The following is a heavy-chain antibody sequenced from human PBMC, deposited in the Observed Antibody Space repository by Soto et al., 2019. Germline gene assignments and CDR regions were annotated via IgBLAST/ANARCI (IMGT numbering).Heavy chain of an antibody. CDR3: ARVSIVGATWGGLDYYHYYGLDV. J-gene: IGHJ6*02. V-gene: IGHV1-18*01. CDR2: ISAYNGNT. CDR1: GYTFTSYG. D-gene: IGHD1-26*01. Sequence: ASVKVSCKASGYTFTSYGISWVRQAPGQGLEWMGWISAYNGNTNYAQKLKGRVTMTRDTSTSTVYMKLSSLRSEDTAVYYCARVSIVGATWGGLDYYHYYGLDVWGQGTTVTVSS.